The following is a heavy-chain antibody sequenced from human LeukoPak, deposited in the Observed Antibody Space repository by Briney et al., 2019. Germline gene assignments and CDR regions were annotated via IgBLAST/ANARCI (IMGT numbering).Heavy chain of an antibody. V-gene: IGHV3-21*01. D-gene: IGHD2-2*01. CDR3: ARDSAPAAMYYYYYMDV. J-gene: IGHJ6*03. CDR2: ISSSSSYI. Sequence: GGSLRLSCAASGFTFSSYSMNWVRQAPGEGLEWVSSISSSSSYIYYADSVKGRFTISRDNAKNSLYLQMNSLRAEDTAVYYCARDSAPAAMYYYYYMDVWGKGTTVTVSS. CDR1: GFTFSSYS.